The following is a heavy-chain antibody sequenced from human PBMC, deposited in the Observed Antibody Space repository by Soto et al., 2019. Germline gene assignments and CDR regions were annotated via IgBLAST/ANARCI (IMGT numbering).Heavy chain of an antibody. J-gene: IGHJ6*02. Sequence: PWGSLRLSCAVSGFTFSSYAMRRVRHAPGKGLEWVSAISGSGGSTYYADSVKGRFTISRDNSKNTLYLQMNSLRAEDTAVYYCAKDGSGSPTYYYGMDVWGQGTTVTVSS. CDR2: ISGSGGST. CDR3: AKDGSGSPTYYYGMDV. V-gene: IGHV3-23*01. CDR1: GFTFSSYA. D-gene: IGHD3-10*01.